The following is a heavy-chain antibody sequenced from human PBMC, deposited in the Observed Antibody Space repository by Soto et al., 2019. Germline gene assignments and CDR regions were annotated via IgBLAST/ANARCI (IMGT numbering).Heavy chain of an antibody. CDR2: INAGNGNT. V-gene: IGHV1-3*05. D-gene: IGHD1-26*01. CDR3: ARGWWEVRPQVWFDP. J-gene: IGHJ5*02. Sequence: QVQLVQSGAEEKKPGASVKVSCKASGYTFSSYAMHWVRQAPGQRLEWMGWINAGNGNTKYSQKFQGRVTITRDTSASTAYMELSSLRSEDTAVYYCARGWWEVRPQVWFDPWGQGSLVTVSS. CDR1: GYTFSSYA.